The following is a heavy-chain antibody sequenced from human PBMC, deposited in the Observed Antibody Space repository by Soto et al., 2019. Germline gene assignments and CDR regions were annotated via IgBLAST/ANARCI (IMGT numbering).Heavy chain of an antibody. CDR3: ARTFGGVIVLFDY. V-gene: IGHV4-31*03. J-gene: IGHJ4*02. CDR2: IYSSGST. CDR1: GGSISSGGYY. Sequence: QVQLQESGPGLVKPSQTLSLTCTVSGGSISSGGYYWSLIRQHPGKGREWIGYIYSSGSTYYNPSRKIRVTRSVATSKNHFSMKLSSVTAADTAVYYGARTFGGVIVLFDYWGQGTLVTVSS. D-gene: IGHD3-16*02.